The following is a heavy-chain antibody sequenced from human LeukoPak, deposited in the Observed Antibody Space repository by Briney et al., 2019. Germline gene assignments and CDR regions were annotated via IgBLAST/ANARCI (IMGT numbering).Heavy chain of an antibody. V-gene: IGHV3-48*03. CDR2: ISSSGSTI. CDR1: GFTFSSYE. Sequence: GGSLRLSCAASGFTFSSYEMNWVRQAPGKGLEWVSYISSSGSTIYYADSVKGRFTISRDNAKNSLYLQMNSLRAEDTAVYYCARVSSSSSLSFLFDYWGQGTLVTVSS. J-gene: IGHJ4*02. D-gene: IGHD6-6*01. CDR3: ARVSSSSSLSFLFDY.